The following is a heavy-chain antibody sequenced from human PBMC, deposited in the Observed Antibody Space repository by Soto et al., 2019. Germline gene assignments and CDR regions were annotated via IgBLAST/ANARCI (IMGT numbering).Heavy chain of an antibody. J-gene: IGHJ4*02. V-gene: IGHV3-30*18. Sequence: QVQLVESGGGVVQPGRSLRLSCAASGFTFSSYGMHWVRQAPGKGLEWVAVITYDGSYKYYADSVKGRFTISRDNSKNTLNLQMNSLRADDTAVYYCAKALGELSPESYDYWGQRTLITVSS. CDR2: ITYDGSYK. CDR3: AKALGELSPESYDY. CDR1: GFTFSSYG. D-gene: IGHD3-16*02.